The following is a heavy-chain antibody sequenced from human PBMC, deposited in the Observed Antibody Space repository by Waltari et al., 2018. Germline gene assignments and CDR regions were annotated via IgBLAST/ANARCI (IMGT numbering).Heavy chain of an antibody. D-gene: IGHD6-13*01. CDR2: ITSSGGST. J-gene: IGHJ4*02. CDR3: TKWLTVAGTGWFDC. CDR1: GFTFSNYA. V-gene: IGHV3-23*01. Sequence: EVQLLESGGGLVQPGGSLRLSCAASGFTFSNYAMTWVRQAPGKGLGGVSGITSSGGSTYYAASVKGRFTISRDSSRNTLHLQMNSLRAEDTAIYYCTKWLTVAGTGWFDCWGQGTLVTVSS.